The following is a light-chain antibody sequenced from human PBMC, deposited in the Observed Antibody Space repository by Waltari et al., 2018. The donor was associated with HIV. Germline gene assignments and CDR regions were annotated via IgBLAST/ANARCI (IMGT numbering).Light chain of an antibody. Sequence: RMTKSPSSLPASTADTVPIACRAGQDISDFLAWFQVKPGRAPKLLIHRVSTLQSGVPSRFSGSGSGTNFTLTITCLQSEDFAIYHCQQYENFPWTFGQGTKVEV. CDR2: RVS. CDR3: QQYENFPWT. CDR1: QDISDF. J-gene: IGKJ1*01. V-gene: IGKV1-8*01.